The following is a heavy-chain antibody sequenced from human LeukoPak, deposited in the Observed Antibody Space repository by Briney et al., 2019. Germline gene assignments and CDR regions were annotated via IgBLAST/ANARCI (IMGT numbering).Heavy chain of an antibody. V-gene: IGHV1-18*01. CDR1: GYTFTSYG. D-gene: IGHD2-2*01. CDR2: ISAYNGNT. Sequence: ASVNVSCKASGYTFTSYGISWVRQAPGQGLEWMGWISAYNGNTNYAQKLQGRVTMTTDTSTSTAYMELRSLRSDDTAVYYCAREEDSYPAAMFTSDYWGQGTLVTVSS. CDR3: AREEDSYPAAMFTSDY. J-gene: IGHJ4*02.